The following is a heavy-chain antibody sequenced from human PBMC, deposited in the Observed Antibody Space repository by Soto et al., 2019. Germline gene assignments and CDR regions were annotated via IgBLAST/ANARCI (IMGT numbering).Heavy chain of an antibody. CDR1: GFTFTSYS. D-gene: IGHD4-17*01. J-gene: IGHJ3*02. Sequence: EVQLVESGGGLVKPGGSLRLSCAASGFTFTSYSMNWVRQAPGERLEWVSSITTYSTSIYYADSVKGRFTISRDNAKNSLFLQMNSLRAEDTAVYYCARGYGDYMPVAFNIWGQGTMVSVSS. V-gene: IGHV3-21*01. CDR2: ITTYSTSI. CDR3: ARGYGDYMPVAFNI.